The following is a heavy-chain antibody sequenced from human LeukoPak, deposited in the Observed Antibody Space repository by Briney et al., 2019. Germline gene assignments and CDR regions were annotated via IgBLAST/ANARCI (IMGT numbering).Heavy chain of an antibody. D-gene: IGHD4-23*01. CDR3: ARGAAVVTPAEYFQH. Sequence: ASVKVSCKASGYTFTSYGISWVRQAPGQGLEWMGWISAYSGNTNYAQKLQGRVTMTTDTSTSTAYMELRSLRSDDTAVYYCARGAAVVTPAEYFQHWGQGTLVTVSS. J-gene: IGHJ1*01. V-gene: IGHV1-18*01. CDR1: GYTFTSYG. CDR2: ISAYSGNT.